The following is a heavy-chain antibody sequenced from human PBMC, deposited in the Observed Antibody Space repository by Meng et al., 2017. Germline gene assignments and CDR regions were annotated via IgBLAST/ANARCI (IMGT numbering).Heavy chain of an antibody. V-gene: IGHV3-49*04. Sequence: GGSLRLSCTASGFTFGDYAMSWVRQAPGKGLEWVGFIRSKAYGGTTEYAASVKGRFTISRDDSKSIAYLQMNSLKTEDTAVYYCTRAKGEETYSSSWSDYYYYGMDVWGQGTTVTVSS. D-gene: IGHD6-13*01. CDR3: TRAKGEETYSSSWSDYYYYGMDV. J-gene: IGHJ6*02. CDR2: IRSKAYGGTT. CDR1: GFTFGDYA.